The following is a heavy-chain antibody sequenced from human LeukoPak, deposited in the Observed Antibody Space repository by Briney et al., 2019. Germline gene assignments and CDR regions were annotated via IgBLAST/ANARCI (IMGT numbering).Heavy chain of an antibody. J-gene: IGHJ4*02. Sequence: ASVKVSCKASGGTFSSYAISWVRQAPGQGLEWMGGIIPIFGTANYAQKFQGRVTITTDESTSTAYMELSSLRSEDTAVYYCATLQGYCSSTSCEYYFDYWGQGTLVTVSS. V-gene: IGHV1-69*05. CDR2: IIPIFGTA. CDR1: GGTFSSYA. D-gene: IGHD2-2*01. CDR3: ATLQGYCSSTSCEYYFDY.